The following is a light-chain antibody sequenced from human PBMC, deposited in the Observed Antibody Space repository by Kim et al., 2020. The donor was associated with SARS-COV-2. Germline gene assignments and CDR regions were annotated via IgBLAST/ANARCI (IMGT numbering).Light chain of an antibody. Sequence: GQSITIACEGTSSDVGYYNSVSRYQQHPGKAPNLIIYDDSERASGVSNRFSGSQSGNTASLTISGLRAEDESDYYCNSHTTSSTYVFGSGTKVTVL. V-gene: IGLV2-14*04. CDR1: SSDVGYYNS. CDR3: NSHTTSSTYV. J-gene: IGLJ1*01. CDR2: DDS.